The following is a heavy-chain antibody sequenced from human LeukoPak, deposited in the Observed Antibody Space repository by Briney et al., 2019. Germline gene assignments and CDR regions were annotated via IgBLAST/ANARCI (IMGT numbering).Heavy chain of an antibody. CDR2: ISHSGST. Sequence: PSETLSLTCAVSGGSFGGYYWNWVRQSPGKGLEWIGEISHSGSTNYSPPLKSRVAISVDTSKNQFSLKLSSVSAADTAVYYCARDRPGGSSLDYWGQGTLVTVSS. CDR3: ARDRPGGSSLDY. V-gene: IGHV4-34*01. D-gene: IGHD6-13*01. CDR1: GGSFGGYY. J-gene: IGHJ4*02.